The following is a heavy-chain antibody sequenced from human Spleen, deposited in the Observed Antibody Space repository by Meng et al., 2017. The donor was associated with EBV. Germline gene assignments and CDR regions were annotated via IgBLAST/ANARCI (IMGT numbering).Heavy chain of an antibody. D-gene: IGHD4-23*01. CDR3: ARGKGNDAFDI. J-gene: IGHJ3*02. CDR2: IYHGGST. Sequence: RQLQESGSGLGKRSQTLSLTCVVSGVSIITGGYAWNWIRKPPGKGLEWIGFIYHGGSTNSNPSLQSRVTISVDRSNNQFSLKLTSVTAADTAVYYCARGKGNDAFDIWGQGTMVTVSS. V-gene: IGHV4-30-2*01. CDR1: GVSIITGGYA.